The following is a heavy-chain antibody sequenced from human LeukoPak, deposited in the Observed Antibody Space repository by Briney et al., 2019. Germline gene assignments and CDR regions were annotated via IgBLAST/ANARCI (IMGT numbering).Heavy chain of an antibody. J-gene: IGHJ5*02. D-gene: IGHD1-1*01. Sequence: GGSLRLSCAASGFTFSSYEMNWVRQAPRKGLEWISYISGSGGGTYYADSVKGRFTISRDNAKSSLFLQMNSLRAEDTAVYHCVREEEMERLDPWGQGTLVTVSS. V-gene: IGHV3-48*03. CDR1: GFTFSSYE. CDR2: ISGSGGGT. CDR3: VREEEMERLDP.